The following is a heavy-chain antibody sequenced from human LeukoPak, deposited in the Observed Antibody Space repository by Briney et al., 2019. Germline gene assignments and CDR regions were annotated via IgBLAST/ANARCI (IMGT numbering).Heavy chain of an antibody. CDR1: GGSFSGYY. CDR3: AKHIYGVVSIQQ. V-gene: IGHV3-15*01. D-gene: IGHD3-3*01. J-gene: IGHJ1*01. CDR2: IRSKTDGGTT. Sequence: ETLSLTCAVYGGSFSGYYWSWIRQPPGKGLEWVGRIRSKTDGGTTDYAVSVQGRFTISRDDSKNTLYLQMSSLKTEDTAVYYCAKHIYGVVSIQQWGQGTLVTVSS.